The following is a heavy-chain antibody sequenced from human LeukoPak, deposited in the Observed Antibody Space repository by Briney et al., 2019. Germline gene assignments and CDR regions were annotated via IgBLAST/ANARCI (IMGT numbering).Heavy chain of an antibody. V-gene: IGHV4-61*01. D-gene: IGHD3-9*01. Sequence: TSETLSLTCTVSGGSVSSGTYYWSWVRQPPGKGLEWMGYIYYSGSTNYNPSLKSRVTISADTSKNQFSLKLSSVPAADTAVYYCARDRGDLSTGYLDAFDIWGQGTMVTVSS. J-gene: IGHJ3*02. CDR3: ARDRGDLSTGYLDAFDI. CDR1: GGSVSSGTYY. CDR2: IYYSGST.